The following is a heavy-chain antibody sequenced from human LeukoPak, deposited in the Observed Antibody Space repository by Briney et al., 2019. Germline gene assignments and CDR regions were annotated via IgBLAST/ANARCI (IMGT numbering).Heavy chain of an antibody. V-gene: IGHV3-7*01. CDR2: IKQDGSDK. CDR1: GFTFSTYW. D-gene: IGHD6-13*01. CDR3: ARDSDDRSWNGLFDY. J-gene: IGHJ4*02. Sequence: GGSLRLSCAASGFTFSTYWMSWVRQAPGKGLEWVASIKQDGSDKYYVDSVKGRFTISRDNAKNSLYLQMNSLRAEDTAVYYCARDSDDRSWNGLFDYWGQGTLVTVSS.